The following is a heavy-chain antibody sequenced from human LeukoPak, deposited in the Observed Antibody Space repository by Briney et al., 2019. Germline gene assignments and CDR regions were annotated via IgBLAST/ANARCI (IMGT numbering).Heavy chain of an antibody. D-gene: IGHD1-26*01. CDR2: INSDGSST. CDR1: GFTFSSYW. J-gene: IGHJ3*02. Sequence: GGSLRLSCAASGFTFSSYWMHWVRQAPGKGLVWVSRINSDGSSTSYADSVKGRFTISRDNAKNTLYLQMNSLRAEDTAVYYCAREGAWELLGAFDIWGQGTMVTVSS. V-gene: IGHV3-74*01. CDR3: AREGAWELLGAFDI.